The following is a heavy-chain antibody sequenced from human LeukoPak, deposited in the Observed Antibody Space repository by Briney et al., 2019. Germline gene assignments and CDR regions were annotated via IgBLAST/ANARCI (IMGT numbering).Heavy chain of an antibody. V-gene: IGHV3-66*01. CDR3: ARDDGAGGPFDY. CDR2: IYSGGTT. CDR1: GFTVSNNY. Sequence: GGSLRLSCAVSGFTVSNNYMNWVPQAPGKGLEWVSVIYSGGTTYYTDSVKGRFTISRDNSKNTLYPQMNNLRAEDTGVYYCARDDGAGGPFDYWGQGTLVTVSS. J-gene: IGHJ4*02. D-gene: IGHD3-16*01.